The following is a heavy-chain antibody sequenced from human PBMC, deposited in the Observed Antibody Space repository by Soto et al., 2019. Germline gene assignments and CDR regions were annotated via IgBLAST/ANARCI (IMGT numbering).Heavy chain of an antibody. CDR2: IYPGDSDT. CDR3: ARHRNYDILTGHPDY. Sequence: PGESLKISCTGSGYSFTSYWIGWVRQMPGKGLEWMGIIYPGDSDTRYSPSFPGQVTISADKSIRTAYLQWSSLKASDTAVYYCARHRNYDILTGHPDYWGQGTLVTVSS. V-gene: IGHV5-51*01. CDR1: GYSFTSYW. J-gene: IGHJ4*02. D-gene: IGHD3-9*01.